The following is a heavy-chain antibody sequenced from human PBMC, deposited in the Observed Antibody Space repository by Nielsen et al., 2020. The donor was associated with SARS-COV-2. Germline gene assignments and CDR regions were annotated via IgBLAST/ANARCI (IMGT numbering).Heavy chain of an antibody. CDR1: GFTFTDHG. J-gene: IGHJ4*02. CDR2: ISSDGGTE. CDR3: AVGNTYGLPMA. Sequence: GGSLRLSCAASGFTFTDHGMHWVRQAPGKGLEWVAVISSDGGTENYSDSVKGRFTMSRDNSKNTMYLQMNSQKVEDTGVYYCAVGNTYGLPMAWGQGTLVTVSS. V-gene: IGHV3-30*03. D-gene: IGHD5-24*01.